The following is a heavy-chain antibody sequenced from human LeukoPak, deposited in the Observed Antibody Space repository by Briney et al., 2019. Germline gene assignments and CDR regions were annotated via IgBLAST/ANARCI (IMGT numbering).Heavy chain of an antibody. CDR1: GFIFSDHY. Sequence: TGGSLRLSCAASGFIFSDHYMDWVRQAPGKGLEWVGRTKNKAKSYNTEYAASVKGRCTISRDDSKNSLYLRMNSLKTEDTAVYYCVLMLRGVPYRGQGTLVTVSS. V-gene: IGHV3-72*01. CDR2: TKNKAKSYNT. J-gene: IGHJ4*02. CDR3: VLMLRGVPY. D-gene: IGHD3-10*01.